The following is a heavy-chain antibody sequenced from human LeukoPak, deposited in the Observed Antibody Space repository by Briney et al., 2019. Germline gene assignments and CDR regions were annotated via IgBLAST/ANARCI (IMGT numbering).Heavy chain of an antibody. CDR3: AKDWDDYGDYLPLDF. Sequence: GGSLRLSCAASGFTFSSYAMHWVRQAPGKGLEWVAVISYDGSNKYYADSVKGRFTISRDNSKNTLYLQMNSLRAEDTAVYYCAKDWDDYGDYLPLDFWGRGTLVTVSS. V-gene: IGHV3-30-3*01. D-gene: IGHD4-17*01. CDR2: ISYDGSNK. CDR1: GFTFSSYA. J-gene: IGHJ4*02.